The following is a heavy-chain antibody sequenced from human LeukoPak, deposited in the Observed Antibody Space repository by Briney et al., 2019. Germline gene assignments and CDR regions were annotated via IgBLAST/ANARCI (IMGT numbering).Heavy chain of an antibody. Sequence: GRSLRLSCAASGFSFKDTGMHWVRQAPGKGLEWVAVISYDGSNKYYADSVKGRFTIPRDNSKNTLYLQMNSLRAEDTAVYYCARNNYYDSSGYLADYWGQGTLVTVSS. CDR3: ARNNYYDSSGYLADY. D-gene: IGHD3-22*01. J-gene: IGHJ4*02. V-gene: IGHV3-30*19. CDR2: ISYDGSNK. CDR1: GFSFKDTG.